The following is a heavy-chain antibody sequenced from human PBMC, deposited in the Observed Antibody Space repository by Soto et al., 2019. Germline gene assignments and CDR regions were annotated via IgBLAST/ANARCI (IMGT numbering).Heavy chain of an antibody. Sequence: SSETLSLTCTVSGGSISSYYWSWIRQPPGKGLEWIGYIYYSGSTNYNPSLKSRVTISVDTSKNQFSLKLSSVTAADTAVYYCARHSPPLFLEWHITFFAFDIWGQGTMVTV. CDR1: GGSISSYY. CDR3: ARHSPPLFLEWHITFFAFDI. J-gene: IGHJ3*02. D-gene: IGHD3-3*01. V-gene: IGHV4-59*08. CDR2: IYYSGST.